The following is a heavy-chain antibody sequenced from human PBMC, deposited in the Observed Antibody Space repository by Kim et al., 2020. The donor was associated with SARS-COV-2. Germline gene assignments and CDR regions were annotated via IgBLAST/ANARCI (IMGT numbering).Heavy chain of an antibody. V-gene: IGHV3-30*04. Sequence: GGSLRLSCAASGFTFSSYAMHWVRQAPGKGLEWVAVISYDGSNKYYADSVKGRFTISRDNSKNTLYLQMNSLRAEDTAVYNCASEREYCSGGSCYPSSFDYWGQGTLVTVSS. CDR2: ISYDGSNK. J-gene: IGHJ4*02. CDR1: GFTFSSYA. CDR3: ASEREYCSGGSCYPSSFDY. D-gene: IGHD2-15*01.